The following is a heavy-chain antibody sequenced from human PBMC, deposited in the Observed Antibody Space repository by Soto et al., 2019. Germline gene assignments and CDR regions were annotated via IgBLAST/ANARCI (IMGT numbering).Heavy chain of an antibody. Sequence: ASVEVSCKDSRFTLTGISMHWVRQAPGKGLEWMGGFDPEDGETIYAQKFQGRVTMTEDTSTDTAYMELSSLRSEDTAVYYCAVGKASYGSGSSFDYWGQGTLVTVSS. CDR3: AVGKASYGSGSSFDY. D-gene: IGHD3-10*01. CDR2: FDPEDGET. V-gene: IGHV1-24*01. J-gene: IGHJ4*02. CDR1: RFTLTGIS.